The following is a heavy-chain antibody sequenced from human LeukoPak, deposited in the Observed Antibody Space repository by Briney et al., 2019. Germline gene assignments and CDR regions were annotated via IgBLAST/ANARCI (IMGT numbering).Heavy chain of an antibody. CDR2: ISSSSYI. J-gene: IGHJ3*02. Sequence: GGSLRLSCAASGFTFSSYSMNWVRQAPGKGLEWVSSISSSSYIYYADSVKGRFTISRDNAKNSLYLEMNSLRAEDTAVYYCARDSAFRYSSSSDAFDIWGQGTMVTVSS. CDR3: ARDSAFRYSSSSDAFDI. D-gene: IGHD6-13*01. CDR1: GFTFSSYS. V-gene: IGHV3-21*01.